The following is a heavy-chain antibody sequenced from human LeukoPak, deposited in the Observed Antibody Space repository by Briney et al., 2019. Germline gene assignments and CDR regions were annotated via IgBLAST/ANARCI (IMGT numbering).Heavy chain of an antibody. CDR2: INHSGST. CDR1: GGSFSGYY. V-gene: IGHV4-34*01. J-gene: IGHJ4*02. Sequence: SETLSLTCAVYGGSFSGYYWSWIRQPPGKGLEWSGEINHSGSTNYNPSLKSRVPISVDASKNQFSLKLSSVTAADTAVYYCARTLSGWYGLGYWGQGTLVTVSS. D-gene: IGHD2-15*01. CDR3: ARTLSGWYGLGY.